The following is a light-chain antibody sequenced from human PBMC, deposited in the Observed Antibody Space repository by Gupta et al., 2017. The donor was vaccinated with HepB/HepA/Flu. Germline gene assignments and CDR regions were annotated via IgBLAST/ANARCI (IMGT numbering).Light chain of an antibody. J-gene: IGLJ2*01. CDR3: SSWTTTTTLVL. V-gene: IGLV2-14*03. Sequence: QSALTQPASVSGSPGPSITISCSGSGSDVGDNSCVSWYHHHPGKAPKLLISDVSYRPSGISARFSGSRSGVTASLTISGLRAEDEADYYCSSWTTTTTLVLFGGGTKLTVL. CDR1: GSDVGDNSC. CDR2: DVS.